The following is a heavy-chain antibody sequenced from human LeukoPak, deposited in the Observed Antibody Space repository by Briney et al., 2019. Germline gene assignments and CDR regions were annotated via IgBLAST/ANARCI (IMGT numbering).Heavy chain of an antibody. V-gene: IGHV3-30-3*01. CDR2: LSYGGTNK. J-gene: IGHJ3*01. D-gene: IGHD3-10*01. CDR3: ARDRSDYANDAFDF. Sequence: GGSLRLSCAASGFTFSDYAMHWVRQAPGKGLEWVAVLSYGGTNKYYADSVKGRFTISRDNSKNTKFLQMNSLRAEDTAVYHCARDRSDYANDAFDFWGQGTMVTVSS. CDR1: GFTFSDYA.